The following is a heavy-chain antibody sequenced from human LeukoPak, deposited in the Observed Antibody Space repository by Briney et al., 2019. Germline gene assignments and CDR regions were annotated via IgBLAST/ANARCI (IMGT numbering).Heavy chain of an antibody. D-gene: IGHD3-22*01. CDR2: INPCGGST. CDR1: GYTFTSYY. V-gene: IGHV1-46*01. J-gene: IGHJ4*02. Sequence: ASVKVSCKASGYTFTSYYMHWVRQAPGQGLEWMGIINPCGGSTSYAQKFQGRVTMTRDTSTSTVYMELSSLRSEDTAVYYCARGAEDYYDSSGYIFDYWGQGTLVTVSS. CDR3: ARGAEDYYDSSGYIFDY.